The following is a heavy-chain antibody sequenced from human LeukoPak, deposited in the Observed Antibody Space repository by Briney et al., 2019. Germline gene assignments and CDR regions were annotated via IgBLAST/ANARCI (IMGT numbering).Heavy chain of an antibody. D-gene: IGHD3-22*01. CDR2: INHSGST. CDR1: GGSFSGYY. J-gene: IGHJ4*02. CDR3: ARGHYYDSSGYYYVFRFLRPLDY. Sequence: SETLSLTCAVYGGSFSGYYWSWIRQPPGKGLEWIGEINHSGSTNYNPSLKSRVTISVDTSKNQFSLKLSSVTAADTAVYYCARGHYYDSSGYYYVFRFLRPLDYWGQGTLVTASS. V-gene: IGHV4-34*01.